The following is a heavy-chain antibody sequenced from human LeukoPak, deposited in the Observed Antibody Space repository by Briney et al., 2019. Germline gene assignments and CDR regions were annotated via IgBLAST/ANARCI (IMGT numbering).Heavy chain of an antibody. D-gene: IGHD3-16*02. V-gene: IGHV3-30*03. CDR3: ARDHGPVGLGELSFGYWFDP. J-gene: IGHJ5*02. Sequence: GGSLRLSCAASGFTFSSYGMHWVRQAPGKGLEWVAVISYDGSNKYYADSVKGRFTISRDNSKNTLYLQMNTLRAEDTAVYYCARDHGPVGLGELSFGYWFDPWGQGTLVTVSS. CDR2: ISYDGSNK. CDR1: GFTFSSYG.